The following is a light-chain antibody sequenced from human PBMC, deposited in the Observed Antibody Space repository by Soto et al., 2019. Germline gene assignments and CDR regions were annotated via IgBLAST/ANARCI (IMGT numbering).Light chain of an antibody. Sequence: QSVLTQPPSASGTPGQTVSISCSGTSSNIGVNSVSWYQHLPGAAPKLLIHSNDQRPSGVPVRFSGFKSGTSASLAISGLQSEDEADYYCAAWDYSLNGHVLFGGGTKLTVL. CDR1: SSNIGVNS. J-gene: IGLJ2*01. CDR2: SND. V-gene: IGLV1-44*01. CDR3: AAWDYSLNGHVL.